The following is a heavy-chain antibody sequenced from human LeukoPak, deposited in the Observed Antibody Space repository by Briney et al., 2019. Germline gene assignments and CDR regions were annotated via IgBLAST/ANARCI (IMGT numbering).Heavy chain of an antibody. J-gene: IGHJ4*02. CDR3: ARETAAAGSFIAINDY. CDR2: IHYSGST. D-gene: IGHD6-13*01. Sequence: SETLSLTCTVSGGSINSYYWSWIRQPPGKGLEWIGFIHYSGSTNYNPSLKSRVTMSVDTSKNQFSLKLTSVTAADTAMYYCARETAAAGSFIAINDYWGQGTLVTVSS. V-gene: IGHV4-59*12. CDR1: GGSINSYY.